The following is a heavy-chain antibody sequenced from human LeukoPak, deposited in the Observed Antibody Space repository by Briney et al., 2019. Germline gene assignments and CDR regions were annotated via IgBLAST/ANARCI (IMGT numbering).Heavy chain of an antibody. D-gene: IGHD3-9*01. V-gene: IGHV4-30-4*01. CDR1: GGSISSGDYY. CDR3: ARETVRYFDWLLGYYGMDV. CDR2: IYYSGST. Sequence: PSETLSLTCTVSGGSISSGDYYWSWIRQPPGKGLEWIGYIYYSGSTYYNPSLKSRVTISVDTSKNQLSLKLSSVTAADTAVYYCARETVRYFDWLLGYYGMDVWGQGTTVTVSS. J-gene: IGHJ6*02.